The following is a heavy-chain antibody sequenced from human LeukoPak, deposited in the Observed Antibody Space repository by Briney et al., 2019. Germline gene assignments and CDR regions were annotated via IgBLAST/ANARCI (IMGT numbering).Heavy chain of an antibody. CDR3: AKYGNSGWVIDN. J-gene: IGHJ4*02. CDR1: GGSISSSSYY. V-gene: IGHV4-39*07. Sequence: PSETLSLTCTVSGGSISSSSYYWGWIRQPPGKGLEWIGSIYYTGATNYNPSLKSRVTISVDTSKSQFSLKLSSVTAADTAVYFCAKYGNSGWVIDNWGQGALVTVSS. D-gene: IGHD6-19*01. CDR2: IYYTGAT.